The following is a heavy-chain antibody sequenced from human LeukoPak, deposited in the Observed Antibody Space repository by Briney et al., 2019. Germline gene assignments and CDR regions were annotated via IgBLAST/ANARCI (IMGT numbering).Heavy chain of an antibody. D-gene: IGHD3-22*01. V-gene: IGHV1-18*01. CDR3: ARDRPSTYYYDSRYDAFDI. CDR2: ISAYNGNT. Sequence: GASVKVSCKASGGTFSSYEISWVRQAPGQGLEWMGWISAYNGNTNYAQKLQGRVTMTTDTSTSTAYMELRSLRSDDTAVYYCARDRPSTYYYDSRYDAFDIWGQGTMVTVSS. CDR1: GGTFSSYE. J-gene: IGHJ3*02.